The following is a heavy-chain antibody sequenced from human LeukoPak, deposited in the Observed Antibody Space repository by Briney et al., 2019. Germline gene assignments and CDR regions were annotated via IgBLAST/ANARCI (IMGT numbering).Heavy chain of an antibody. D-gene: IGHD3-22*01. CDR2: ISSSGSTI. V-gene: IGHV3-48*03. CDR1: GFTFSSYE. J-gene: IGHJ6*02. CDR3: ARGTDYYDSSFMDV. Sequence: GGSLRLSCAASGFTFSSYEMNSVRQAPGKGLEWVSYISSSGSTIYYADSVKGRFTISRDNAKNSLYLQMNSLRAEDTAVYYCARGTDYYDSSFMDVWGQGTTVTVSS.